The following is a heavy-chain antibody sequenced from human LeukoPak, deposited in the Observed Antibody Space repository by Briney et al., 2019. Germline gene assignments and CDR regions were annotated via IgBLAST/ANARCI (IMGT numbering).Heavy chain of an antibody. Sequence: GGSLRLSCAASGFTVSSNYMSWVRQASGKGLEWVSVIYSGGSTYYADSVKGRFTISRDNSKNTPYLQMNSLRAEDTAVYYCAREPGVYYDSSGYIIKGLWAFDIWGQGTMVTVSS. CDR1: GFTVSSNY. V-gene: IGHV3-53*01. J-gene: IGHJ3*02. CDR2: IYSGGST. D-gene: IGHD3-22*01. CDR3: AREPGVYYDSSGYIIKGLWAFDI.